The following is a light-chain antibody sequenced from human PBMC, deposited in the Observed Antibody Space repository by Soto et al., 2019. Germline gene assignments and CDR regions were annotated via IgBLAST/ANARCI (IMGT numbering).Light chain of an antibody. CDR1: SSDVGGYNY. CDR2: DVT. J-gene: IGLJ2*01. CDR3: CSYGGGYTPLL. V-gene: IGLV2-11*01. Sequence: QSVLTQPRSVSGSPGQSVTISCTGTSSDVGGYNYVSWYQQHPGQAPKLMIYDVTKRPSRVPDRFSGSKSGNTASLSISGLQAEDEADYYCCSYGGGYTPLLFGGGTKLTVL.